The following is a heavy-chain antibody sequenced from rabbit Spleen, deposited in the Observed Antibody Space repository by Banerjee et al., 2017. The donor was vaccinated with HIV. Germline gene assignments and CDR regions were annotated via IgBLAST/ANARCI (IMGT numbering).Heavy chain of an antibody. Sequence: QSLEESGGDLVKPGASLTLTCTASGVSFSSSSYMCWVRQAPGKGLEWIACIDTGDSGFTYFATWAKGRFTISKTSSTTVTLQLTRLTAADTATYFCARDTGSSFSSYGMDLWGQGTLVTVS. CDR1: GVSFSSSSY. V-gene: IGHV1S40*01. CDR3: ARDTGSSFSSYGMDL. D-gene: IGHD8-1*01. J-gene: IGHJ6*01. CDR2: IDTGDSGFT.